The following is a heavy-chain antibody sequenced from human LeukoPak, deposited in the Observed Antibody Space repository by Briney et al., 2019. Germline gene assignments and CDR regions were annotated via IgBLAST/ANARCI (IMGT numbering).Heavy chain of an antibody. Sequence: NPSETLSLTCAVYGGSFSGYYWSWIRQSPGKGLEWIGEINHSGSTNYNPSLKSRVTISVDTSKNQFSLKLSSVTAADTAVYYCAREWWIFGVVSIDVWGKGTTVTASS. CDR3: AREWWIFGVVSIDV. J-gene: IGHJ6*03. D-gene: IGHD3-3*01. CDR2: INHSGST. V-gene: IGHV4-34*01. CDR1: GGSFSGYY.